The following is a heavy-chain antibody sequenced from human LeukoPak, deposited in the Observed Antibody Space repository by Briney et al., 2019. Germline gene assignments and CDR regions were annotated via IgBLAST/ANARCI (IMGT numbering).Heavy chain of an antibody. CDR1: GFTFSSYA. CDR3: ARDIVRGEYFQH. Sequence: GGSLRLSCAASGFTFSSYAMSWVRQAPGRGLEWVSAITGSGGSTYYADSVKGRFTISRDNSKNTLYLHMNSLRAEDTAIYYCARDIVRGEYFQHWGQGTLVTVSS. J-gene: IGHJ1*01. V-gene: IGHV3-23*01. D-gene: IGHD1-26*01. CDR2: ITGSGGST.